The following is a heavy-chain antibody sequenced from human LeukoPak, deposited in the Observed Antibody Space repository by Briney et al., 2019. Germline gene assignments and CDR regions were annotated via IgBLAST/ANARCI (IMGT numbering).Heavy chain of an antibody. D-gene: IGHD4-23*01. Sequence: GGSLRLSCAASGFTFSSYAMSWVRQAPGKGLEWVSYISSSSSTKYYADSVKGRFAISRDNAKNSLYLQMNSLRAEDTAVYYCFGGNPRFGFDYWGQGTLVTVSS. CDR3: FGGNPRFGFDY. CDR1: GFTFSSYA. CDR2: ISSSSSTK. J-gene: IGHJ4*02. V-gene: IGHV3-48*04.